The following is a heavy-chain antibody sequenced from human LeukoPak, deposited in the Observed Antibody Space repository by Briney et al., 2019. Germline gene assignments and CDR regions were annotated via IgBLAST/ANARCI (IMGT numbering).Heavy chain of an antibody. D-gene: IGHD2-21*01. CDR1: GYTFTSYG. Sequence: GASVKVSCKASGYTFTSYGISWVRQAPGQGLEWMGGFDPEDGETIYAQKFQGRVTMTEDTSTDTAYMELSSLRSEDTAVYYCATDRTCCGGDCYIHMDVWGKGTTVTVSS. V-gene: IGHV1-24*01. CDR2: FDPEDGET. J-gene: IGHJ6*03. CDR3: ATDRTCCGGDCYIHMDV.